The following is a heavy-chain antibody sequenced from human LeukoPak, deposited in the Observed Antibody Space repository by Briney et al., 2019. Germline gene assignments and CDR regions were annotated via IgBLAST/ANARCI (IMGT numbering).Heavy chain of an antibody. Sequence: SETLSLTCTVSGGSISNYYWSWIRQPPGKGLEWIGFIYNSGSTNYNPSLKGRVTISVDTSKNQFSLKLSSVTAADTAVYYCARGPRNYYGSGSYPDYFDYWGQGTLVTVSS. J-gene: IGHJ4*02. CDR1: GGSISNYY. CDR3: ARGPRNYYGSGSYPDYFDY. CDR2: IYNSGST. D-gene: IGHD3-10*01. V-gene: IGHV4-59*12.